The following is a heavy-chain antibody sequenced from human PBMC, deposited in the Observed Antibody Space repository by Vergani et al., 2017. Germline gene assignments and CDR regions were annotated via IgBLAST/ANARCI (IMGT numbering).Heavy chain of an antibody. CDR2: INPNSGGT. Sequence: QVQLVQSGAEVKKPGASVKVSCKASGYTFTGYYMHWVRQAPGQGLEWMGWINPNSGGTNYAQQFQGRVTMTRDTSISPAYMELSRLRSDDTAVYYCAGDGSGTPGWFDPWGQGTLVTVSS. CDR3: AGDGSGTPGWFDP. V-gene: IGHV1-2*02. D-gene: IGHD3-10*01. J-gene: IGHJ5*02. CDR1: GYTFTGYY.